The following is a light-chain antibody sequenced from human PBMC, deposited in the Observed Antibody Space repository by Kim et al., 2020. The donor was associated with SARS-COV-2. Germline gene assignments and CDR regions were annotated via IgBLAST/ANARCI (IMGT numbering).Light chain of an antibody. CDR1: KLGDKY. Sequence: VCVSPGQTASITCSGDKLGDKYACWYQQKPGRSPVLVIYQDSKRPSGIPERFSGSNPGNTATLTISGTQAMDEADYYCQAWDSSVVFGGGTQLTVL. CDR2: QDS. CDR3: QAWDSSVV. V-gene: IGLV3-1*01. J-gene: IGLJ2*01.